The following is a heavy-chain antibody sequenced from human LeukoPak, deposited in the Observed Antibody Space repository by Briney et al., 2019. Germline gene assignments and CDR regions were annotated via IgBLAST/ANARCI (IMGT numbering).Heavy chain of an antibody. V-gene: IGHV3-53*01. CDR1: GLTISSNY. D-gene: IGHD4-17*01. CDR3: ARVGAYGDYDWFDP. CDR2: IYSSGST. J-gene: IGHJ5*02. Sequence: TGGSLRLSCAASGLTISSNYMTWVRQAPGKGLEWVSVIYSSGSTYYADSVKGRFTISRDNSKNTLYLQMNSLRAEDTAVYYCARVGAYGDYDWFDPWGQGTLVTVSS.